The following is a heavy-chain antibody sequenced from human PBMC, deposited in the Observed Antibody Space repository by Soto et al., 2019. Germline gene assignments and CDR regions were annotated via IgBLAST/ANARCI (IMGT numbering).Heavy chain of an antibody. J-gene: IGHJ5*02. CDR3: ARDGVADQGGFYP. CDR1: GDSVSSNSAA. CDR2: TYYRSKWYT. Sequence: QVQLQQSGPGLVKPSQTLSLTCAISGDSVSSNSAAWNWIRQSPSRGIEWLGRTYYRSKWYTNYAVSVKSRITINPDTSKNQFSLQLNSVTPEDTALYYCARDGVADQGGFYPWGQGTLVTVSS. V-gene: IGHV6-1*01. D-gene: IGHD2-15*01.